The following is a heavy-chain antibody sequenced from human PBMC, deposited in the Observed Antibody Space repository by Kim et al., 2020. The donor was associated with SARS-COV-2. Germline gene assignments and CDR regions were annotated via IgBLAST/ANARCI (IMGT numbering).Heavy chain of an antibody. CDR3: ARGLGMGYYWYFDL. CDR1: GFTFSSYS. CDR2: ISSSSSYI. D-gene: IGHD7-27*01. V-gene: IGHV3-21*01. J-gene: IGHJ2*01. Sequence: GGSLRLSCAASGFTFSSYSMNWVRQAPGKGLEWVSSISSSSSYIYYADSVKGRFTISRDNAKNSLYLQMNSLRAEDTAVYYCARGLGMGYYWYFDLWGRGTLVTVSS.